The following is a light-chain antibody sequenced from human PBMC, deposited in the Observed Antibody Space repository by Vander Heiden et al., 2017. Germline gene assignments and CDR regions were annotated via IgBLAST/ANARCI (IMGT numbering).Light chain of an antibody. V-gene: IGLV2-23*02. J-gene: IGLJ1*01. CDR2: EVS. Sequence: QSALPPPASVSGSPRQSIHISGSGTSRDVGSYNLVAWDQQHPGKAPKLMIYEVSKRPSGVSNRFSGSKSGNTASLTISGLQAEDEADYYCCSYAGSSTYVFGTGTKVTVL. CDR3: CSYAGSSTYV. CDR1: SRDVGSYNL.